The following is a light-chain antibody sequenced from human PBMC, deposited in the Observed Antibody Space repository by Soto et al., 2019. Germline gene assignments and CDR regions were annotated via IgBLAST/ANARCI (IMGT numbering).Light chain of an antibody. V-gene: IGKV3-20*01. CDR3: QQYGISPWT. CDR2: GAS. Sequence: EIVLTQSPGTLSLSPGERATLSCRASESVMNNFLAWYQHKAGQAPRLLIYGASSRATGIPEKFSGSASGTDFTLTISRLEPEDFAVYYCQQYGISPWTFGQGTKVEIK. CDR1: ESVMNNF. J-gene: IGKJ1*01.